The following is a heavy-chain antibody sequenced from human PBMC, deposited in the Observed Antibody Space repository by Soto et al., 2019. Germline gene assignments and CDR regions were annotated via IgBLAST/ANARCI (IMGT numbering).Heavy chain of an antibody. Sequence: QVQLQQWGAGLLKPSETLSLTCAVYGGSFSGYYWSWIRQPPGKGLEWIGEINHSGSTNYNPSLKSRVTISVDTSTNQFSLKLSSVTAADTAVYYCARSTPYCSSTSCYRYYYYMDVWGKGTTVTVSS. CDR3: ARSTPYCSSTSCYRYYYYMDV. D-gene: IGHD2-2*01. CDR1: GGSFSGYY. V-gene: IGHV4-34*01. J-gene: IGHJ6*03. CDR2: INHSGST.